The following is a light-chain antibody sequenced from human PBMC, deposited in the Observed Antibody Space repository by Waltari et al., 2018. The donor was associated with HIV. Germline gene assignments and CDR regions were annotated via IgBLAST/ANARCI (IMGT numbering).Light chain of an antibody. CDR1: NIGSNT. Sequence: SYVLTQPPSVSVAPGQTARITCGGNNIGSNTVHWYQQSPGQAPVLVVHADSDRPSGFPERFSGSNSGNTATLTMSRVEAGDEADYYCQVWDSRSDHPVLGGGTRLTVL. CDR2: ADS. J-gene: IGLJ3*02. V-gene: IGLV3-21*02. CDR3: QVWDSRSDHPV.